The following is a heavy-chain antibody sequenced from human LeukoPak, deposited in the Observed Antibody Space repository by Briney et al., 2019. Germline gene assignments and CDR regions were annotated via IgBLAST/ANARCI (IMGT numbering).Heavy chain of an antibody. J-gene: IGHJ2*01. CDR1: GFTFSSYG. D-gene: IGHD7-27*01. Sequence: PGRSLRLSCAASGFTFSSYGMHWVRQAPGKGLEWVANIKQGGSEKFYVDSVKGRFTISRDNAKNSPYLQMNSLRAEDTAVYYCARDTWGYFDLWGRGTQVTVSS. CDR3: ARDTWGYFDL. CDR2: IKQGGSEK. V-gene: IGHV3-7*04.